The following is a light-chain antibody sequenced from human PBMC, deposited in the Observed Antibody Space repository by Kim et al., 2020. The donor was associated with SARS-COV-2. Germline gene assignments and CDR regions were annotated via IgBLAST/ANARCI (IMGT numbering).Light chain of an antibody. Sequence: EIVMTQSPPTLSVSPGERATLSCRASQSVSSNLVWYQQKPGQAPRLLIYGASTRATGVPARFSGSGSGTEFTLTISRLQSEDFAVYYCQHYNNFRPFGQGTKVDIK. CDR3: QHYNNFRP. CDR1: QSVSSN. J-gene: IGKJ1*01. V-gene: IGKV3-15*01. CDR2: GAS.